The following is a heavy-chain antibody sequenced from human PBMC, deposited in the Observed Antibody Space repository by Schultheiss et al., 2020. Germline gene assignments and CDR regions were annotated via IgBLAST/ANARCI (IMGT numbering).Heavy chain of an antibody. D-gene: IGHD5-18*01. CDR2: IYSGGST. CDR1: GFTVSSNY. Sequence: GGSLRLSCAASGFTVSSNYMSWVRQAPGKGLEWVSVIYSGGSTYYADSVKGRFTISRDNSKNTLYLQMNSLRAEDTAVYYCARANVDTAMVSYYYYGMDVWGQGTTVTVS. J-gene: IGHJ6*02. V-gene: IGHV3-66*01. CDR3: ARANVDTAMVSYYYYGMDV.